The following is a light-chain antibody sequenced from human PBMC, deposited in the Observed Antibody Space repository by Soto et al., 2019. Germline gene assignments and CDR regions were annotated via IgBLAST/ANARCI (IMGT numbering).Light chain of an antibody. CDR1: SSDVGSCKY. J-gene: IGLJ2*01. Sequence: QSVLTQPPSASGSPGQSVTIACTGTSSDVGSCKYVSWYQQHPGKAPKLIIYEVIKRPSGVPDRFSGSKSGNTASLTVSGLQAEDEADDYCSSYADSNNVEVLFGGGTKVTGL. V-gene: IGLV2-8*01. CDR3: SSYADSNNVEVL. CDR2: EVI.